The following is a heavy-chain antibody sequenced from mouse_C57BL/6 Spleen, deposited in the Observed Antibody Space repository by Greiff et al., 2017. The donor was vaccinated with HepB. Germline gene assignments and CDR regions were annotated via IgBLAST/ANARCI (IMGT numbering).Heavy chain of an antibody. Sequence: QVQLQQPGAELVMPGASVKLSCKASGYTFTSYWMHWVKQRPGQGLEWIGEIDPSDSYTNYNQKFKGKSTLTVDKSSSTAYMQLSSLTSEDSAVYYCARFGGSSYFDYWGQGTTLTVSS. V-gene: IGHV1-69*01. CDR2: IDPSDSYT. CDR1: GYTFTSYW. CDR3: ARFGGSSYFDY. D-gene: IGHD1-1*01. J-gene: IGHJ2*01.